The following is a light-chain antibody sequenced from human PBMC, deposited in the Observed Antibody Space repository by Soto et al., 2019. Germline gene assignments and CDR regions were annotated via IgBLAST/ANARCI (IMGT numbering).Light chain of an antibody. CDR1: QSVSSN. Sequence: EIVMSQSPATLSVSPGERATLSCRASQSVSSNLAWYQQKPGQAPRLLIYGASTRDTGIPARFSGSGSGTEFTLTSSRLQSEDFAVYYCQHYNNWPRTVGQGTKLEIK. CDR3: QHYNNWPRT. V-gene: IGKV3-15*01. CDR2: GAS. J-gene: IGKJ2*01.